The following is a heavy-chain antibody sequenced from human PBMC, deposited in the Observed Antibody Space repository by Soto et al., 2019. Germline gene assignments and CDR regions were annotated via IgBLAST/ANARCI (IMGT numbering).Heavy chain of an antibody. CDR1: GYTFTSYY. D-gene: IGHD6-13*01. CDR2: INPSGGST. Sequence: EASVKVSCKASGYTFTSYYMHWVRQAPGQGLEWMGIINPSGGSTSYAQKFQGRVTMTTDTSTSTAYMELRSLRSDDTAVYYCARVTLAAAVAYWGQGTLVTVSS. J-gene: IGHJ4*02. V-gene: IGHV1-46*01. CDR3: ARVTLAAAVAY.